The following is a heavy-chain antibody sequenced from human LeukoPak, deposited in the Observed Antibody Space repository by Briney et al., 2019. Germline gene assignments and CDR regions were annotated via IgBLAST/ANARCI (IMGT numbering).Heavy chain of an antibody. CDR1: GYTFTSYG. CDR3: ARDLVYCSSTSCSDFDY. J-gene: IGHJ4*02. Sequence: ASVKVSCKASGYTFTSYGISWVRQAPGQGLEWMGWISAYNGNTNYAQKLQGRVTMTTDTSTSTAYMELRSLRSDDTAVYYCARDLVYCSSTSCSDFDYWGQGTLVTVSS. D-gene: IGHD2-2*01. V-gene: IGHV1-18*01. CDR2: ISAYNGNT.